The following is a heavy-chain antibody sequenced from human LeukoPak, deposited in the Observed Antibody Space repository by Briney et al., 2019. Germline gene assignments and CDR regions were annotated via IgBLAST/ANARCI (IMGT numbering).Heavy chain of an antibody. J-gene: IGHJ6*02. CDR1: GGSISSYY. CDR3: ARGYYYDSSGYEDGMDV. CDR2: IYYSGST. V-gene: IGHV4-59*12. Sequence: SETLSLTCTVSGGSISSYYWSWIRQPPGKGLEWIGYIYYSGSTNYNPSLKSRVTISVDRSKNQFSLKLTSVTAADTAVYYCARGYYYDSSGYEDGMDVWGQGTTVTVSS. D-gene: IGHD3-22*01.